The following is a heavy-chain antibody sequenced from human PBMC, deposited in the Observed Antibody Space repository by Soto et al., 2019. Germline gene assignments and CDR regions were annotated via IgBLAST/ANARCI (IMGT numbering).Heavy chain of an antibody. CDR1: GGSISSGGYY. CDR3: ASLYAGYYYDSSGYYFDY. J-gene: IGHJ4*02. CDR2: IYYSGST. D-gene: IGHD3-22*01. Sequence: SETLSLTCTVSGGSISSGGYYWSWVRQHPGKGLEWIGYIYYSGSTYYNPSLKSRVTISVDTSKNQFSLKLSSVTAADTAVYYCASLYAGYYYDSSGYYFDYWGQGTLVTVSS. V-gene: IGHV4-31*03.